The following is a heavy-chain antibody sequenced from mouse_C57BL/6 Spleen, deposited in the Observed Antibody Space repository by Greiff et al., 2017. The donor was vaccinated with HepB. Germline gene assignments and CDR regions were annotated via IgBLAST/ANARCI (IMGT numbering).Heavy chain of an antibody. CDR1: GYSFTGYY. V-gene: IGHV1-42*01. CDR2: INPSTGGT. D-gene: IGHD4-1*02. CDR3: AISPTGSGAMDY. J-gene: IGHJ4*01. Sequence: VQLKQSGPELVKPGASVKISCKASGYSFTGYYMNWVKQSPEKSLEWIGEINPSTGGTTYNQKFKAKATLTVDKSSSTAYMQLKSLTSEDSAVYYCAISPTGSGAMDYWGQGTSVTVSS.